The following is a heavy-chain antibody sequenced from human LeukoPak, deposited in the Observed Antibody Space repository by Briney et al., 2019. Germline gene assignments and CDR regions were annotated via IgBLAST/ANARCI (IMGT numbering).Heavy chain of an antibody. J-gene: IGHJ3*02. CDR3: ARAGKNYYDSSGYYHFDI. CDR2: IYHSGST. V-gene: IGHV4-38-2*02. CDR1: GYSISSGYY. Sequence: SETLSLTCTVSGYSISSGYYWGWIRQPPGKGLGWIGSIYHSGSTYYNPSLKSRVTISVDTSKNQFSLKLSSVTAADTAVYYCARAGKNYYDSSGYYHFDIWGQGTMVTVSS. D-gene: IGHD3-22*01.